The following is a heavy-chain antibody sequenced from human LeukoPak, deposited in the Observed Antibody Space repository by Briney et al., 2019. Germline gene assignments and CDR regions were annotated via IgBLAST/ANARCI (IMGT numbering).Heavy chain of an antibody. D-gene: IGHD3-22*01. CDR1: GYSVSSGYY. Sequence: SETLSLTCAVSGYSVSSGYYWGWIRQPPGKVLEWIGSIYHSGSTYYNPSLKSRVTISVDTSKNQFSLKLSSVTAADTAVYYCATALNYDSSGYYDYWGQGTLVTVSS. V-gene: IGHV4-38-2*01. CDR3: ATALNYDSSGYYDY. J-gene: IGHJ4*02. CDR2: IYHSGST.